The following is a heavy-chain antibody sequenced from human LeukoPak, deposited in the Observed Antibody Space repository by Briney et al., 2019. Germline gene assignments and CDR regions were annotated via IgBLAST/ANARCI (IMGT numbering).Heavy chain of an antibody. V-gene: IGHV1-2*04. CDR2: INPNSGGT. CDR1: GYTFTGYY. CDR3: ARGGHIITMVRGVITPSDY. J-gene: IGHJ4*02. Sequence: ASVKVSCKASGYTFTGYYMHWVRQAPGQGLEWMRWINPNSGGTNYAQKFQGWVTMTRDTSISTAYMELSRLRSDDTAVYYCARGGHIITMVRGVITPSDYWGQGTLVTVSS. D-gene: IGHD3-10*01.